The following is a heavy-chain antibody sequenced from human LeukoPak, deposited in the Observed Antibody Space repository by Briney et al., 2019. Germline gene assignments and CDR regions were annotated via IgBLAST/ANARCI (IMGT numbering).Heavy chain of an antibody. J-gene: IGHJ5*02. V-gene: IGHV1-18*01. CDR1: GYTFTSYG. D-gene: IGHD3-3*01. CDR2: ISAYNSNT. Sequence: GASVKVSCKASGYTFTSYGISWVRQAPGQGLEWMGWISAYNSNTNYAQKLQGRVTMTTDTSTSTAYMELRSLRSDDTAVYYCARDPRITIFGVVIDNWFDPWGQGTLVTVSS. CDR3: ARDPRITIFGVVIDNWFDP.